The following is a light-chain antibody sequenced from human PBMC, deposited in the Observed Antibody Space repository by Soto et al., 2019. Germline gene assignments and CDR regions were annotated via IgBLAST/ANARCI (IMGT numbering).Light chain of an antibody. CDR1: QSVSSN. V-gene: IGKV3-15*01. Sequence: EIVMTQSPATLSVSPGERATLSCRASQSVSSNLAWYQQKPGQAPRLLIYGASTRATGIPARFSGSGSGTDFTLTISRLEPEDFAVYYCQQYDISPWTFGQGTKVDIK. CDR2: GAS. CDR3: QQYDISPWT. J-gene: IGKJ1*01.